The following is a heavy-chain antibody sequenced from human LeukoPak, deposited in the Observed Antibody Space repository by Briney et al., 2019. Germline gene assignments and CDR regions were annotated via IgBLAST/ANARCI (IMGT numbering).Heavy chain of an antibody. Sequence: SGPTLVNPTQTLTLTCTFSGFSLSTSGMCVSLIRQPPGKALEWLALIDWDDDKYYITSLKTRLAISKDTSKNQVVLTMTNMDPVDTATYYCARITDYGDYYYYGMDVWGQGTTVAVSS. V-gene: IGHV2-70*01. D-gene: IGHD4-17*01. CDR1: GFSLSTSGMC. J-gene: IGHJ6*02. CDR3: ARITDYGDYYYYGMDV. CDR2: IDWDDDK.